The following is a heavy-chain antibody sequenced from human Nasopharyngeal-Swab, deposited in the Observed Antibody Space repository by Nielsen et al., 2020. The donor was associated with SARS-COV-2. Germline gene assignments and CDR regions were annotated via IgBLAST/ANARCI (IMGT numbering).Heavy chain of an antibody. D-gene: IGHD3-10*01. CDR1: GGSISSGGYY. CDR2: IYYSGST. Sequence: SETLSSTGTVSGGSISSGGYYWSWILQHPGKGLEWIGLIYYSGSTYYNPSLKSRVTTSVDTSKNQFSLKLSSVTAADTAVYYCARETMEQKNYGSGSWGGAFDIWGQGTMVTVSS. J-gene: IGHJ3*02. V-gene: IGHV4-31*02. CDR3: ARETMEQKNYGSGSWGGAFDI.